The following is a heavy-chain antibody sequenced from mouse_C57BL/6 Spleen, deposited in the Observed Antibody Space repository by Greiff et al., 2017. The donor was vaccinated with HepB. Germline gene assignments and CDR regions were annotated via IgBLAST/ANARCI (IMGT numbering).Heavy chain of an antibody. CDR2: ITPNSGST. CDR1: GYTFTSYW. CDR3: ARQDPYYGSSYGYFDV. V-gene: IGHV1-64*01. Sequence: QVQLQQPGAELVKPGASVKLSCKASGYTFTSYWMHWVKQRPGQGLEWIGMITPNSGSTNYNEKFKSKATLTGDKSSSTAYMQLSSLTSEDSAVYYYARQDPYYGSSYGYFDVWGTGTTVTVSS. D-gene: IGHD1-1*01. J-gene: IGHJ1*03.